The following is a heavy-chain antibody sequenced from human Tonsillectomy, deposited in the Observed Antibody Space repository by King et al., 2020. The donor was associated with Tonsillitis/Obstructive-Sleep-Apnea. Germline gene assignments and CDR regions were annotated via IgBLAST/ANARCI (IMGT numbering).Heavy chain of an antibody. V-gene: IGHV4-59*01. CDR2: IYYSGST. CDR3: AREEVPPWFDP. CDR1: GGSISSYY. D-gene: IGHD1-1*01. Sequence: QLQESGPGLVKPSETLSLTCSVSGGSISSYYWSWIRQPPGKGLEWIGYIYYSGSTNYNPSLKSRVTISVDRSKNQFSLKLRSVTAAATAVYYCAREEVPPWFDPWGQGTLVTVSS. J-gene: IGHJ5*02.